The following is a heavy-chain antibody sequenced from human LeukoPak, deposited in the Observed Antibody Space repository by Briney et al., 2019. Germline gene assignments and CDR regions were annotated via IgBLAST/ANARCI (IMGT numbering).Heavy chain of an antibody. CDR1: GYTFTSYA. CDR2: INTNTGNP. V-gene: IGHV7-4-1*02. D-gene: IGHD7-27*01. CDR3: ARGSLLGYYYGMDV. J-gene: IGHJ6*02. Sequence: GASVKVSCKASGYTFTSYAMNWVRQAPGQGLEWMGWINTNTGNPTYAQGFTGRFVFSLDTSVSTAYLQISSLKAEDTAVYYCARGSLLGYYYGMDVWGQGTTVTVSS.